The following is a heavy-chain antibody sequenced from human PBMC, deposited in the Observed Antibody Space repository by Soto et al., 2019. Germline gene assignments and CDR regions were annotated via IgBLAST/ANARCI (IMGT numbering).Heavy chain of an antibody. Sequence: ASVKGSCKASGYTFTSYGISWVRQAPGQGLEWMGWISAYNGNTNYSQNFQGRVTINQDTSASTAYMELSSLTSEDTAVYYCAREKWGSGSRWLDPWGQGTLVTVSS. CDR3: AREKWGSGSRWLDP. CDR1: GYTFTSYG. V-gene: IGHV1-18*01. CDR2: ISAYNGNT. J-gene: IGHJ5*02. D-gene: IGHD6-19*01.